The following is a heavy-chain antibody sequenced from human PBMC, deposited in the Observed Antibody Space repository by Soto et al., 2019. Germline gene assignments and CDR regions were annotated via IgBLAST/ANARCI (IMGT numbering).Heavy chain of an antibody. Sequence: QEQLVQSGAEVKKPGSSVKVSCKASGGLFSSYPISWVRQVPGQGLEWMGGIIPVFQTAYYTQRFQGRVTINAHESTNTAYLEVRSLRSEDTAIYYCARGGSGYTWFNEFWGQGTLVTVSS. D-gene: IGHD3-22*01. J-gene: IGHJ4*02. CDR3: ARGGSGYTWFNEF. V-gene: IGHV1-69*01. CDR1: GGLFSSYP. CDR2: IIPVFQTA.